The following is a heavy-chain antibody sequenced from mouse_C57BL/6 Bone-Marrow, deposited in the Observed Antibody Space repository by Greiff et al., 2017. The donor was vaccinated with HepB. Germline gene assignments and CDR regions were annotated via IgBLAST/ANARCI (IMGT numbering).Heavy chain of an antibody. J-gene: IGHJ1*03. V-gene: IGHV1-78*01. Sequence: VQLQQSDAELVKPGASVKISCKVSGYTFTDHTIHWMKQRPEQGLEWIGYIYPRDGSTKYNEKFKGKATLTADKSSSTAYMQLNSLTSEDSAVYFCASLYGSSNWYFDVWGTGTTVTVSS. CDR1: GYTFTDHT. CDR3: ASLYGSSNWYFDV. D-gene: IGHD1-1*01. CDR2: IYPRDGST.